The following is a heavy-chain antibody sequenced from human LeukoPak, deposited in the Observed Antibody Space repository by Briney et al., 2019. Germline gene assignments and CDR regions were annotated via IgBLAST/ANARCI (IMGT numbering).Heavy chain of an antibody. CDR1: GFTFSSYA. V-gene: IGHV3-23*01. D-gene: IGHD3-10*01. CDR2: ISGSGGST. CDR3: AKLPAYYYGSGSYSFDY. Sequence: PGGSLRLSCAASGFTFSSYAMSWVRQAPGKGLEWVSAISGSGGSTYYADSVKGRFTISRDNSKNTLYLQMNSLRAEDTAVYYCAKLPAYYYGSGSYSFDYWGQGTLVTVSS. J-gene: IGHJ4*02.